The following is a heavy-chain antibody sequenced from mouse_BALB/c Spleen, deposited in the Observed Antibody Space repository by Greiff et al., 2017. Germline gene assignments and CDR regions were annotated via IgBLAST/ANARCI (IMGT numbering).Heavy chain of an antibody. CDR1: GYAFSSYW. D-gene: IGHD2-10*02. Sequence: VQLQQPGAELVKPGSSVKISCKASGYAFSSYWMNWVKQRPGQGLEWIGQIYPGDGDTNYNGKFKGKATLTADKSSSTAYMQLSSLTSEDSAVYFCAREGGYGSFAYWGQGTLVTVSA. CDR3: AREGGYGSFAY. J-gene: IGHJ3*01. V-gene: IGHV1-80*01. CDR2: IYPGDGDT.